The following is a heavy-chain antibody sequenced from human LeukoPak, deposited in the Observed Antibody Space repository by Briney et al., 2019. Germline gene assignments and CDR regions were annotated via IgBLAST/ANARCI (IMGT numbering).Heavy chain of an antibody. Sequence: GGSLRLSCTSSTFTFGDYAINWIRQAPGKGLEWVGFIRRKVYGGAPEYAASVKGRFTISRDDSKSIAYLQMNSLKTEDTAVYYCTRGASPDILTGDYWGQGTLVTVSS. J-gene: IGHJ4*02. CDR1: TFTFGDYA. V-gene: IGHV3-49*03. CDR2: IRRKVYGGAP. CDR3: TRGASPDILTGDY. D-gene: IGHD3-9*01.